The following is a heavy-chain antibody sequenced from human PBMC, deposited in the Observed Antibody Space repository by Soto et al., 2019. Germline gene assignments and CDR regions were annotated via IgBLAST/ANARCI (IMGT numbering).Heavy chain of an antibody. CDR3: ARHKGGSYIRYYYGMDV. D-gene: IGHD1-26*01. J-gene: IGHJ6*02. V-gene: IGHV5-51*01. CDR1: GYSFTSYR. CDR2: IYPGDSDT. Sequence: GESLKISCKGSGYSFTSYRIGWVRQMPGKGLEWMGIIYPGDSDTRYSPSFQGQVTISADKSISTAYLQWSSLKASDTAMYYCARHKGGSYIRYYYGMDVWGQGTTVTVSS.